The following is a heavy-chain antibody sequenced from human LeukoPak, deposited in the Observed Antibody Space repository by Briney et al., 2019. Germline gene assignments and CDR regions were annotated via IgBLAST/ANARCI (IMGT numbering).Heavy chain of an antibody. CDR1: GFTFTDYW. CDR3: TTAMVRGVIPYYFDY. Sequence: GGSLRLSCAASGFTFTDYWMSWVRQAPGKGLEWVANIKRDGSEKYYVDSVKGRFTISRDNAKNSLYLQMNSLRTEDTAVYYCTTAMVRGVIPYYFDYWGQGTLVTVSS. CDR2: IKRDGSEK. D-gene: IGHD3-10*01. J-gene: IGHJ4*02. V-gene: IGHV3-7*03.